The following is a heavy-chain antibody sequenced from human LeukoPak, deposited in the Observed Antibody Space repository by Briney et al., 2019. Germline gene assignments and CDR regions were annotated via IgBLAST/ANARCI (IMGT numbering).Heavy chain of an antibody. Sequence: PGGSLRLSCAASGFTFSSYEMNWVRQAPGKGLEWVSSISSSSSYIYYADSVKGRFTISRDNAKNSLYLQMNSLRAEDTAVYYCARDDGSGFPYYYYMDVWGKGTTVTISS. D-gene: IGHD3-10*01. CDR1: GFTFSSYE. CDR3: ARDDGSGFPYYYYMDV. J-gene: IGHJ6*03. V-gene: IGHV3-21*01. CDR2: ISSSSSYI.